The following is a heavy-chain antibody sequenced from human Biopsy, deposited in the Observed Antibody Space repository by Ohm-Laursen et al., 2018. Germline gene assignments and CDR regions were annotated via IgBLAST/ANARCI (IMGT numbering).Heavy chain of an antibody. V-gene: IGHV3-30*03. CDR1: GFTFTSYA. D-gene: IGHD4-11*01. CDR2: ISYDGSGE. Sequence: SLRLSCSASGFTFTSYAMHWVRQAPGKGLEWVAVISYDGSGEYYADSLQGRFIISRDNLKNTVDLQMNSLRAEDTAVYFCARDGKRWDYSTYFSWHFDLWGRGTLVTVSS. CDR3: ARDGKRWDYSTYFSWHFDL. J-gene: IGHJ2*01.